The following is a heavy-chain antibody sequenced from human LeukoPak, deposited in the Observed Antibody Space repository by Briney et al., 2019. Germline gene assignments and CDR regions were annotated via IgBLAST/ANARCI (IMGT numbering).Heavy chain of an antibody. CDR2: IYHSGST. V-gene: IGHV4-30-2*01. CDR1: GGSISSGGYS. Sequence: PLETLSLTCAVSGGSISSGGYSWSWIRQPPGKGLEWIGYIYHSGSTYYNPSLKSRVTISVDTSKNQFSLKLSSLTAADTAVYYCARGPNSSGYYLVPWFDPWGQGTLVTVSS. J-gene: IGHJ5*02. CDR3: ARGPNSSGYYLVPWFDP. D-gene: IGHD3-22*01.